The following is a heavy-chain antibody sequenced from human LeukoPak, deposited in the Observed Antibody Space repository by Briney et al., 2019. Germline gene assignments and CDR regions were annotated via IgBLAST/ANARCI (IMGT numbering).Heavy chain of an antibody. Sequence: PSQTLSLTCTVSGGSISSGSYYWSWIRQPPGKGLEWIGYIHNSGNTNHNPSLKSRVTISVDMSKNQFSLKLSSVTAADTAVYYCARGGTIGNGFDYWGQGTLVTVSS. V-gene: IGHV4-61*01. CDR1: GGSISSGSYY. CDR2: IHNSGNT. CDR3: ARGGTIGNGFDY. J-gene: IGHJ4*02. D-gene: IGHD2-8*01.